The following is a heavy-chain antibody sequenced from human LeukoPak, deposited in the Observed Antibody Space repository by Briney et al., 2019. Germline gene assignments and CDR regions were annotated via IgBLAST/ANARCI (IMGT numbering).Heavy chain of an antibody. D-gene: IGHD5-12*01. Sequence: GASVKVSCKASGYTFTSYGISWVRQAPGQGLEWMGWISAYNGNTNYAQKFQGRVTMTRSTSISTAYMELSSLRSEDTAVYYCTRSVRRGSIDYWGPGTLVTVSS. J-gene: IGHJ4*02. CDR3: TRSVRRGSIDY. CDR1: GYTFTSYG. CDR2: ISAYNGNT. V-gene: IGHV1-18*01.